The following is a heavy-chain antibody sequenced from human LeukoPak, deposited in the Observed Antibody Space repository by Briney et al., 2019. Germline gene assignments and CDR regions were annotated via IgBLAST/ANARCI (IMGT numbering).Heavy chain of an antibody. D-gene: IGHD5-12*01. Sequence: GASVKVSCKASGYTFTGYYMHWVRQAPGQGLEWMGWINPNSGGTNYAQKFQGRVTISVDTSKNQFSLKLSSVTAADTAVYYCARHSRQWLRLGNSYFDYWGQGTLVTVSS. CDR3: ARHSRQWLRLGNSYFDY. CDR1: GYTFTGYY. CDR2: INPNSGGT. J-gene: IGHJ4*02. V-gene: IGHV1-2*02.